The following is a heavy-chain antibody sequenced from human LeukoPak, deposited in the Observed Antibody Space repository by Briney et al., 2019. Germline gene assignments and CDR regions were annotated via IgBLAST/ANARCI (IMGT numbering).Heavy chain of an antibody. CDR3: ARDSGTTGEVKFDP. CDR1: GVSISNLY. CDR2: IYVSGRI. Sequence: PSETLSLTCSVSGVSISNLYLSWLRQPAGKGLEWIGRIYVSGRIDYNPSLRSRVTMSVDTSKNQLSLRVRSVTAADTGVYYCARDSGTTGEVKFDPWGQGTLVTVSS. V-gene: IGHV4-4*07. D-gene: IGHD3-10*01. J-gene: IGHJ5*02.